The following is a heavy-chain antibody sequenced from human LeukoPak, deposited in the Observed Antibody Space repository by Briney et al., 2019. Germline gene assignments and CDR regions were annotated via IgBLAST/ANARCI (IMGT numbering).Heavy chain of an antibody. Sequence: GESLKIPCQSSGYSFTSYWIGWVRQMPGKGLEWMGIFYPGDSDIRYSPSFQGQVTISADKSISTAYLQWSSLKASDTAIYYCARGDGYNYYFDYWGQGTLVTVSS. CDR2: FYPGDSDI. CDR1: GYSFTSYW. V-gene: IGHV5-51*01. D-gene: IGHD5-24*01. J-gene: IGHJ4*02. CDR3: ARGDGYNYYFDY.